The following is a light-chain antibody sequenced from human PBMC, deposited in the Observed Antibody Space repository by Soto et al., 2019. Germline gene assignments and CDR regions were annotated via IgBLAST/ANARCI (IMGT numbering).Light chain of an antibody. CDR2: GAS. J-gene: IGKJ1*01. CDR1: QSVSSN. V-gene: IGKV3-15*01. CDR3: QQYNNWRGA. Sequence: EIVMTQSPATLSVSPGERATLFCSASQSVSSNLAWYQQKPGQAPRLLIYGASTRATGIPARFSGSGSGTEFTLTINSLQSEDFAVYYCQQYNNWRGAFGQGTQVEIK.